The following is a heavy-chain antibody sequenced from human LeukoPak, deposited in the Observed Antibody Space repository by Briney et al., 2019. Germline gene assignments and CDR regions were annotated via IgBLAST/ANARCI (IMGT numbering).Heavy chain of an antibody. CDR1: GGSVRSGSSY. J-gene: IGHJ4*02. Sequence: SETLSLTCTVSGGSVRSGSSYWSWIRQPPGKGLEWIGSMYYLGSTNYNPSLKSRVTISIDRSQNQFSLRLTSVTAADTAVYYCARDGDGSGWYAFDYWGQGTLVTVSS. CDR2: MYYLGST. D-gene: IGHD6-19*01. V-gene: IGHV4-61*01. CDR3: ARDGDGSGWYAFDY.